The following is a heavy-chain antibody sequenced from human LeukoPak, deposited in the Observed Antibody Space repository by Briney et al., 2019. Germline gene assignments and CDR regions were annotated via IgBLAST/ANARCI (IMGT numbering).Heavy chain of an antibody. J-gene: IGHJ4*02. CDR2: IYYSGST. CDR1: GGSISSGSDY. D-gene: IGHD1-26*01. V-gene: IGHV4-39*07. Sequence: SETLSLSCTVSGGSISSGSDYLGWIRQPPGKGLEWIGTIYYSGSTYYNPSLKSRVTISVDTSKNQFSLKLSSVTAADTAVYYCARRRGVGATTTTFDYWGQGTLVTVSS. CDR3: ARRRGVGATTTTFDY.